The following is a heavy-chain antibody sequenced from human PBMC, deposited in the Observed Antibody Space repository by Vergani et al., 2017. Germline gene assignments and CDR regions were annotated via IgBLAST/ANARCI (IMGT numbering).Heavy chain of an antibody. CDR2: IIPIFGTA. D-gene: IGHD5-24*01. CDR1: GGTFSSYA. V-gene: IGHV1-69*01. J-gene: IGHJ4*02. Sequence: QVQLVQSGAEVKQPGSSVKVSCKASGGTFSSYAISWVRQAPGQGLEWVGGIIPIFGTANYAQKFQGRVTITADESTSTAYMELSSLRSEDTAVYYCARDGGLGDGYNHYYFDYWGQGTLVTVSS. CDR3: ARDGGLGDGYNHYYFDY.